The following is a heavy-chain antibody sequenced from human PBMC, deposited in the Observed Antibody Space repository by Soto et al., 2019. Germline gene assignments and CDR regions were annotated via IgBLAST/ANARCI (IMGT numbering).Heavy chain of an antibody. D-gene: IGHD3-9*01. CDR1: GGSFSSSSYY. V-gene: IGHV4-39*01. J-gene: IGHJ5*02. Sequence: SETLSLTCAVYGGSFSSSSYYWGWIRQPPGKGLEWIGSIYYSGSTYYNPSLKSRVTISVDTSKNQFSLKLSSVTAADTAVYYCASSLRYFDWLLSFYWFDPWGQGTLVTVSS. CDR2: IYYSGST. CDR3: ASSLRYFDWLLSFYWFDP.